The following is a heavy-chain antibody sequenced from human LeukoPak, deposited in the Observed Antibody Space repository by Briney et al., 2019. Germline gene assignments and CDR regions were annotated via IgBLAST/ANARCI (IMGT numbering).Heavy chain of an antibody. Sequence: SETLSLTCTVSGGSISSGDYYWTWIRQYPGKGLEWIGYIYYRGSTYYNPSLKSRVTISVDTSKNQFSLKLSSVTAADTAVYYCARGLSRGGDIDFDYWGQGTLVTVSS. CDR2: IYYRGST. J-gene: IGHJ4*02. CDR3: ARGLSRGGDIDFDY. CDR1: GGSISSGDYY. D-gene: IGHD2-21*02. V-gene: IGHV4-61*08.